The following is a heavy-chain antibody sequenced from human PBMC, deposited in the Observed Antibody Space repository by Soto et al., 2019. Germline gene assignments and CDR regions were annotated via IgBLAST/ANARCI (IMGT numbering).Heavy chain of an antibody. CDR1: GGTFSSYA. CDR3: ARASPRVPAVRFNWFDP. CDR2: IIPIFGTA. D-gene: IGHD2-2*01. Sequence: GASVKVSCKASGGTFSSYAISWVRQAPGQGLEWMGGIIPIFGTANYAQKFQGRVTITADESTSTAYMELSSLRSEDTAVYYCARASPRVPAVRFNWFDPWGQGTQVTVSS. J-gene: IGHJ5*02. V-gene: IGHV1-69*13.